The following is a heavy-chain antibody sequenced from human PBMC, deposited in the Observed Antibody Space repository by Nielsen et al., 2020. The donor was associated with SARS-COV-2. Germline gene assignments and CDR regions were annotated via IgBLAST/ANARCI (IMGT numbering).Heavy chain of an antibody. V-gene: IGHV3-64D*06. CDR2: ISSNGGST. CDR3: VKAIIDGSGDAFDI. D-gene: IGHD3-22*01. J-gene: IGHJ3*02. CDR1: GFTFSSYA. Sequence: GESLKISCSASGFTFSSYAMHWVRQAPGKGLEYVSAISSNGGSTYYADSVKGRFTISRDNSKNTLYLQMSSLRAEDTAVYYCVKAIIDGSGDAFDIWGQGTMVTVSS.